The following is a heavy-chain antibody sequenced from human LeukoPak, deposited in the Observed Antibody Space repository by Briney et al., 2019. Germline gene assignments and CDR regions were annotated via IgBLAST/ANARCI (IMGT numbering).Heavy chain of an antibody. CDR3: ARDSSRTAFDY. CDR2: ISSSSSYI. J-gene: IGHJ4*02. V-gene: IGHV3-21*01. D-gene: IGHD6-13*01. CDR1: GFTFSSYS. Sequence: PGGSLRLSCAASGFTFSSYSMNWVRQAPGKGLEWVSSISSSSSYIYYADSVKGRLTISRDNAKHSLYLQMNSLRAEDTAVYYCARDSSRTAFDYWGQGTLVTVSS.